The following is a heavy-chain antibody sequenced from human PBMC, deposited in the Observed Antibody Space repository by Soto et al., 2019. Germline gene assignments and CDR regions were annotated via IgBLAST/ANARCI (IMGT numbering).Heavy chain of an antibody. Sequence: QVQLVQSGAEVKKPGASVKVSCKASGYTFTNYFIHWVRQAPGQGLEWMGMIKPSGGNTVYAQSFQGRITVTRDTSTSTVYMELSSLTSEDPAVYYCARVLGGAAMVGDWGQGTLVTVSS. CDR3: ARVLGGAAMVGD. CDR2: IKPSGGNT. V-gene: IGHV1-46*03. CDR1: GYTFTNYF. J-gene: IGHJ4*02. D-gene: IGHD5-18*01.